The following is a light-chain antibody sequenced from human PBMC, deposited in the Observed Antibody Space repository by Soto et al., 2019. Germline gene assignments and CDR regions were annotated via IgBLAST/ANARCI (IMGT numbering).Light chain of an antibody. J-gene: IGKJ1*01. CDR3: QQSYTTPRT. CDR1: QSSSSS. V-gene: IGKV1-39*01. Sequence: DIQMTQSPSSLSASVGDGVTITCRASQSSSSSLNWYQQKPWKAPKLLIYAASSLQSGVPPRFSGSGSGTDFTLTISSLQPEDFATYYCQQSYTTPRTFGQGTRVEIK. CDR2: AAS.